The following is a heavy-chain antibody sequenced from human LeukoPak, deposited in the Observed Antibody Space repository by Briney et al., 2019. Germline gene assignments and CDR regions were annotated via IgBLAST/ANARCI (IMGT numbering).Heavy chain of an antibody. J-gene: IGHJ4*02. CDR1: GYTFTSYY. V-gene: IGHV1-8*02. CDR2: MNPNSGNT. Sequence: ASVKVSCKASGYTFTSYYMHWVRQAPGQGLEWMGWMNPNSGNTGYAQKFQGRVTMTRNTSISTAYMELSSLRSEDTAVYYCARGTTVTPSDYWGQGTLVTVSS. D-gene: IGHD4-17*01. CDR3: ARGTTVTPSDY.